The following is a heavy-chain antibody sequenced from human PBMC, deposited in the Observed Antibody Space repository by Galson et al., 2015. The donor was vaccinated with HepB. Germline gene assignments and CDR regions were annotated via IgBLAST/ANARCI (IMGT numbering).Heavy chain of an antibody. J-gene: IGHJ4*02. CDR2: TIPIFGTT. CDR3: ARVLLNLYGDTGYLQPFDY. V-gene: IGHV1-69*06. D-gene: IGHD3-9*01. Sequence: SVKVSCKASGGPFNNYAINWVRQAPGQGLEWMGRTIPIFGTTNYAQRFQGRVTITADKSTRTAYMELSSLRSDDTAVYYCARVLLNLYGDTGYLQPFDYWGQGTLVTVSS. CDR1: GGPFNNYA.